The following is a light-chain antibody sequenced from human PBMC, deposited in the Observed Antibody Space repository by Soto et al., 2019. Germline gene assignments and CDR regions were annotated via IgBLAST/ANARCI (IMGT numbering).Light chain of an antibody. CDR1: QSVSSY. Sequence: EIVLTQSPATLSLSPGERATLSCRASQSVSSYLAWYQQKPGQAPRLLIYHTSNRAAGIPARFSGSGSGTDFTLIISSLEPEDFAVYYCQQRSNWPPTFGGGTRVEIK. J-gene: IGKJ4*01. CDR3: QQRSNWPPT. CDR2: HTS. V-gene: IGKV3-11*01.